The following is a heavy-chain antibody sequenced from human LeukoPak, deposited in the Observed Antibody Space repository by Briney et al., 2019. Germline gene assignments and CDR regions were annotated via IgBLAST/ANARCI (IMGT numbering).Heavy chain of an antibody. D-gene: IGHD2-2*02. CDR2: IYYSGST. J-gene: IGHJ3*02. Sequence: TLSLTCTVSGGSISSGDYYWSWIRQPPGKGLAWIGYIYYSGSTYYNPSLKSRVTISVDTSKNQFSLKLSSVTAADTAVYYCARDRPGAYCSSTSCYKADAFDIWGQGTMVTVSS. V-gene: IGHV4-30-4*08. CDR3: ARDRPGAYCSSTSCYKADAFDI. CDR1: GGSISSGDYY.